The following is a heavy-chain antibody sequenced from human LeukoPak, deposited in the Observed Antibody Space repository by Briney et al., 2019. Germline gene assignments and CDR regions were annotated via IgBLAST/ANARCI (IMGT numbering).Heavy chain of an antibody. J-gene: IGHJ6*03. Sequence: GRSLRLSCTASGVTFGDYAMSWVRQAPGKGLEWVGFIRSKAYGGTTDYAASVKGRFTISTDDSKSIAYLQMNSLKTEDTAVYFCTRARSSGWSLYYYYMDVWGKGTTVTVCS. V-gene: IGHV3-49*04. D-gene: IGHD6-19*01. CDR1: GVTFGDYA. CDR3: TRARSSGWSLYYYYMDV. CDR2: IRSKAYGGTT.